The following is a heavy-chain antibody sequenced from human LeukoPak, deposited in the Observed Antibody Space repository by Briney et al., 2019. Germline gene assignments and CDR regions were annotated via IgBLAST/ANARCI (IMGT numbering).Heavy chain of an antibody. D-gene: IGHD6-19*01. CDR1: GGSISSYY. CDR3: TRILIHTSGWGFDP. J-gene: IGHJ5*02. Sequence: SETLSLTCSVSGGSISSYYWNWIRQPPGKGLEWIGYIYYSGSTNYNPSLKSRVTISVDTSKNQFSLKLSSVTAADTAVYYCTRILIHTSGWGFDPWGQGTLVTVSS. CDR2: IYYSGST. V-gene: IGHV4-59*08.